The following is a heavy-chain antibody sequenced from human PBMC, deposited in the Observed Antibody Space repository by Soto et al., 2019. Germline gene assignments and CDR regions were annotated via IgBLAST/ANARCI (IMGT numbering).Heavy chain of an antibody. Sequence: QVQLVQSGAEVKKPGSSVKVSCKASGGTFSSYAISWVRQAPGQGLEWMGGIIPIFGTANYAQKFQGRVTISADESTSTAYMELSSLRSEDTAVYYCSRDRDYYYGMDVWGQGTTVTVSS. CDR1: GGTFSSYA. CDR3: SRDRDYYYGMDV. J-gene: IGHJ6*02. V-gene: IGHV1-69*01. D-gene: IGHD3-10*01. CDR2: IIPIFGTA.